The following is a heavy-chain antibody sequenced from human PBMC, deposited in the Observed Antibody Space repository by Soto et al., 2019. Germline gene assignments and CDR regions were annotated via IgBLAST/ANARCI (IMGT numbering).Heavy chain of an antibody. J-gene: IGHJ6*03. CDR3: AIGSDYDFWSGYFARSDYYYYMDV. V-gene: IGHV1-8*01. CDR1: GYTFTSYD. CDR2: MNPNSGNT. D-gene: IGHD3-3*01. Sequence: ASVKVSCKASGYTFTSYDINWVRQATGQGLEWMGWMNPNSGNTGYAQKFQGRVTMTRNTSISAAYMELSSLRSEDTAVYYCAIGSDYDFWSGYFARSDYYYYMDVWGKGTTVTVSS.